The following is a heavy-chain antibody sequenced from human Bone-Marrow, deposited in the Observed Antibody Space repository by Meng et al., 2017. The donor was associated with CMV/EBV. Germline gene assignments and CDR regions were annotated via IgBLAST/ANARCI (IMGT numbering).Heavy chain of an antibody. CDR3: ARANSSSCYGGDYYYYGMDV. J-gene: IGHJ6*02. CDR1: GHTFTSYD. CDR2: LIPIFGTA. V-gene: IGHV1-69*05. Sequence: SVKVSCNASGHTFTSYDISWVRQAPGPGLEWMGGLIPIFGTANDAQKFQGRVTITTHESTSTADMELSSPRSEDTAVYYCARANSSSCYGGDYYYYGMDVWGQGTTVTVSS. D-gene: IGHD6-13*01.